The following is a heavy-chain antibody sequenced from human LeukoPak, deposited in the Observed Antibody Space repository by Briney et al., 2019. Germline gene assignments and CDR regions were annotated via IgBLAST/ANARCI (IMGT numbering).Heavy chain of an antibody. Sequence: GGSLRLSCAASRFTVSSNYMSWVRQAPGKGLEWVSSISSTSRYIYYADSVKGRFTVSRDNAKNSLYLQMNSLRAEDTAVYYCARDRDILGGFDYWGQGTLVTVSS. D-gene: IGHD3-9*01. CDR2: ISSTSRYI. J-gene: IGHJ4*02. CDR3: ARDRDILGGFDY. V-gene: IGHV3-21*04. CDR1: RFTVSSNY.